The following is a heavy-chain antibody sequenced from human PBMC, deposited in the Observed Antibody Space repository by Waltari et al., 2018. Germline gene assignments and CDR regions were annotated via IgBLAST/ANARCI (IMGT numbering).Heavy chain of an antibody. CDR3: ARGFVVVPAAIGGHLDY. D-gene: IGHD2-2*01. J-gene: IGHJ4*02. V-gene: IGHV4-39*01. CDR1: GCSISSSSYY. Sequence: QLQLQESGPGLVKPSATLSLTCTVSGCSISSSSYYWGWIRQPPGKGLEWIGSIYYSGSTYYNPSLKSRVTISVDTSKNQFSLKLSSVTAADTAVYYCARGFVVVPAAIGGHLDYWGQGTLVTVSS. CDR2: IYYSGST.